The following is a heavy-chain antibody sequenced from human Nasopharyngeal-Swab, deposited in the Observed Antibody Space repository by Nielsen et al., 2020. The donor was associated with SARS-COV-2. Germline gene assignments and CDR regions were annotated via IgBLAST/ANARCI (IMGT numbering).Heavy chain of an antibody. J-gene: IGHJ4*02. CDR3: ARAPREKGFLDY. Sequence: SVKVSCKASGYTFNSYDVNWVRQAAGQGLEWMGWMNPNSGDTGYAQRFQGRVTMTRDTSISTAYMELSSLRSEDTAVYYCARAPREKGFLDYWGQGALVTVSS. CDR2: MNPNSGDT. V-gene: IGHV1-8*01. CDR1: GYTFNSYD.